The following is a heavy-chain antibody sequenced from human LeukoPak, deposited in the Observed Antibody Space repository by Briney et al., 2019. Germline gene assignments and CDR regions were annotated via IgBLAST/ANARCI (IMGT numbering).Heavy chain of an antibody. J-gene: IGHJ6*02. CDR3: ARGPTVATNYYYGMDV. CDR1: GFTFSSYS. V-gene: IGHV3-21*01. Sequence: GGSLRLSCAASGFTFSSYSMNWVRQAPGKGLEWVSSISSSSSYIYYADSVKGRFTISRDNAKNSLYLQMNSLRAEDTAVYYCARGPTVATNYYYGMDVWGQGTTVTVSS. CDR2: ISSSSSYI. D-gene: IGHD5-12*01.